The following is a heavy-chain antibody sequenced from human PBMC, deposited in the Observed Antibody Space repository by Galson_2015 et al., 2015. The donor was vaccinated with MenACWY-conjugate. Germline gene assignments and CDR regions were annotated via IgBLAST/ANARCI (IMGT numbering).Heavy chain of an antibody. Sequence: SVKVSCKASGYTFTNNDLHWVRQAPGQGLEWMGVIIPSGGSTNSPQKVKGRFTMTRDTSKSTVYRELNNLRAEDTAVYYCARVGSGEYFDYWGQGTLVTVSS. J-gene: IGHJ4*02. D-gene: IGHD6-19*01. CDR1: GYTFTNND. CDR2: IIPSGGST. V-gene: IGHV1-46*01. CDR3: ARVGSGEYFDY.